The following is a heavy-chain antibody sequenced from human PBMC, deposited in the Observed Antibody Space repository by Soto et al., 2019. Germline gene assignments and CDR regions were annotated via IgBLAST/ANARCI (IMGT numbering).Heavy chain of an antibody. V-gene: IGHV3-53*01. Sequence: GGSLRLSCAASGFTVSSNYMSWVRQAPGKGLEWVSVIYSGGSTYYADSVKGRFTISRDNSKNTLYLQMNSLRAEDTAVYYCARDHGGNVDTAMVTPGYYYGMDVWGQGTTVTVSS. CDR1: GFTVSSNY. CDR2: IYSGGST. D-gene: IGHD5-18*01. J-gene: IGHJ6*02. CDR3: ARDHGGNVDTAMVTPGYYYGMDV.